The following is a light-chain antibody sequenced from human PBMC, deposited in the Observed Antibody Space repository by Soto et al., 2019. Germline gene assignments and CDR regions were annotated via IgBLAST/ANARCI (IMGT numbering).Light chain of an antibody. CDR1: SSDVGGYNY. Sequence: QSVLTQPPSASGSPGQSVTISCTGTSSDVGGYNYVSWYQQHPGKAPKLMIYEVSKRPSGVPDRVSGSKSGNTASLPVSGLQAEYEADYYCSVYAGSNNFAVFATGTKVTVL. J-gene: IGLJ1*01. CDR2: EVS. V-gene: IGLV2-8*01. CDR3: SVYAGSNNFAV.